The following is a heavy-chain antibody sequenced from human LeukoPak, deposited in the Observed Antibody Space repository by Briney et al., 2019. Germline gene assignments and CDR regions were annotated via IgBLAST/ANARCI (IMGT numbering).Heavy chain of an antibody. CDR1: GVSVSSDNW. CDR3: ATWSISSSSFDY. V-gene: IGHV4-4*02. D-gene: IGHD6-6*01. J-gene: IGHJ4*02. CDR2: THHSGAT. Sequence: PSETLSLTCAVSGVSVSSDNWWSWVRQPPGKGLEWIGETHHSGATNYDPSLESRVTISVDKAQNHLSLHLNSVTAADTAVYYCATWSISSSSFDYWGQGTLVTVSS.